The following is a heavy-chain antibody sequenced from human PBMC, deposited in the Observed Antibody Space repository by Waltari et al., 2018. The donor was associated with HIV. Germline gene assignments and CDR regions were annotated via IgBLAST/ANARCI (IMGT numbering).Heavy chain of an antibody. J-gene: IGHJ4*02. CDR1: GGTFSSYA. V-gene: IGHV1-69*01. D-gene: IGHD2-2*02. Sequence: QVQLVQSGAEVKKPGSSVTVSCKASGGTFSSYAISWVRQAPGHGLEWMGGIIPIFGTANDAQKFQGRVTITADESTSTAYMELSSLRSEDTAVYYCARVGRSGYCSSTSCYTPYYFDYWGQGTLVTVSS. CDR2: IIPIFGTA. CDR3: ARVGRSGYCSSTSCYTPYYFDY.